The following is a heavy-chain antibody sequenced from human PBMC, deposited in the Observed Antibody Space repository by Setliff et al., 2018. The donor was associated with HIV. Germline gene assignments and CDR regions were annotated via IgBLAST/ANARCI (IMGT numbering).Heavy chain of an antibody. J-gene: IGHJ4*02. Sequence: GGSLRLSCAASEFSFSSYGXHWVRQAPGKGLEWVAFIRNDESNKYYADSVKGRFTISRDNSKNTLYLQMNSLRAEDTAVYYCASKWLLYFDYWGQGTLVTVSS. CDR3: ASKWLLYFDY. V-gene: IGHV3-30*02. CDR2: IRNDESNK. D-gene: IGHD6-19*01. CDR1: EFSFSSYG.